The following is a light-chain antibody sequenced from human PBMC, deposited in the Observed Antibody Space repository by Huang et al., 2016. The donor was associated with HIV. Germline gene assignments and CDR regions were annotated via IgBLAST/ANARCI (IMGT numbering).Light chain of an antibody. V-gene: IGKV2-28*01. Sequence: DIVMTKSPLSLPVTPGEPASISCRSSQSLLHSNGYNYLGWYLQKPGQSPQLLIYWGSDRASGVPDRVSGSGAGTDFTLKISRVEAEDVGVYYCMQALQTRTCGQGTKVEIK. CDR1: QSLLHSNGYNY. CDR3: MQALQTRT. J-gene: IGKJ1*01. CDR2: WGS.